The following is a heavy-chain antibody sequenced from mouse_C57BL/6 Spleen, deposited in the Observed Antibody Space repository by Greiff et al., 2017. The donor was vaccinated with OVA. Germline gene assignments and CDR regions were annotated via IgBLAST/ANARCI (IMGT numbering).Heavy chain of an antibody. CDR2: ISSGSSTI. V-gene: IGHV5-17*01. CDR1: GFTFSDYG. Sequence: EVKLMESGGGLVKPGGSLKLSCAASGFTFSDYGMHWVRQAPEKGLEWVAYISSGSSTIYYADTVKGRFTISRDNAKNTLFLQMTSLRSEDTAMYNCARRGTGGYFDYWGQGTTLTVSS. D-gene: IGHD3-3*01. J-gene: IGHJ2*01. CDR3: ARRGTGGYFDY.